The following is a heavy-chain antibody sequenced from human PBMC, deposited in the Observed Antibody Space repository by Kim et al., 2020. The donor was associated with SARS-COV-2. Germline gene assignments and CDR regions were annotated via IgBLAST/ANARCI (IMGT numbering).Heavy chain of an antibody. V-gene: IGHV3-48*02. CDR1: GFTFSGYS. CDR3: APFSSGYSGGWYS. Sequence: GGSLRLSCAASGFTFSGYSMNWVRQAPGKGLAWVSYISSSGRTIYYVDSVKGRFTISRDNAKNSLYLQMNSLRDEDTAVYYCAPFSSGYSGGWYSWGQGTLVTVSS. D-gene: IGHD6-19*01. CDR2: ISSSGRTI. J-gene: IGHJ4*02.